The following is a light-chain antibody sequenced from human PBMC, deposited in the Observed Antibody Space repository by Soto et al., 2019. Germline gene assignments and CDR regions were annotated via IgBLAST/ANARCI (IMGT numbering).Light chain of an antibody. V-gene: IGLV2-14*01. J-gene: IGLJ3*02. CDR1: SSDVGGYNY. Sequence: QSVLTQPASVSGSPGQSITISCTGTSSDVGGYNYVSWYQQHPGKAPKLMIYEVSNRPSGVSNRFSASKSGNTASLTISGLQAEDEADYYCSSYTSSSTLRVFGGGPQLTVL. CDR3: SSYTSSSTLRV. CDR2: EVS.